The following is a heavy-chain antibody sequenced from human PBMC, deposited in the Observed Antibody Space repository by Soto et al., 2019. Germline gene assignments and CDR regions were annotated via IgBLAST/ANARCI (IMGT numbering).Heavy chain of an antibody. D-gene: IGHD4-17*01. CDR2: IYYSGST. V-gene: IGHV4-59*01. Sequence: SETLSLTCTVSGGSISSYYWSWIRQPPGKGLEWIGYIYYSGSTNYNPSLKSRVTISVDTSKNQFSLKLSSVTAADTAVYYCARGGGTVTTDYFDYWGQGTLVTVSS. J-gene: IGHJ4*02. CDR3: ARGGGTVTTDYFDY. CDR1: GGSISSYY.